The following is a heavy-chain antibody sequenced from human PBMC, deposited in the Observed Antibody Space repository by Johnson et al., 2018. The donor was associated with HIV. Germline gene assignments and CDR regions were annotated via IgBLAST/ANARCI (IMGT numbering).Heavy chain of an antibody. D-gene: IGHD3-9*01. CDR1: GFTFSSYW. V-gene: IGHV3-7*05. CDR3: AKGDILTGYSDAFDI. CDR2: IKQDGSEK. Sequence: VLLVESGGGLVQPGGSLRLSCAASGFTFSSYWMSWVRQAPGKGLEWVANIKQDGSEKYYVDSVKGRFTISRDNAKNSLYLQMNSLRAEDTALYYCAKGDILTGYSDAFDIWGQGTMVTVSS. J-gene: IGHJ3*02.